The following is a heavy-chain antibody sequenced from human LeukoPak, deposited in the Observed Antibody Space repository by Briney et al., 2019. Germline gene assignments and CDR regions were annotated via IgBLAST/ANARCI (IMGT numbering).Heavy chain of an antibody. J-gene: IGHJ6*02. Sequence: SVKVSCTASGGTFSSYAISWVRQAPGQGLEWMGGIIPIFGTANYAQKFQGRVTITADESTSTAYMELSSLRSEDTAVYYCARGYSYGSRDYYYYYDMDVWGQGTTVTVSS. V-gene: IGHV1-69*01. CDR1: GGTFSSYA. CDR3: ARGYSYGSRDYYYYYDMDV. CDR2: IIPIFGTA. D-gene: IGHD5-18*01.